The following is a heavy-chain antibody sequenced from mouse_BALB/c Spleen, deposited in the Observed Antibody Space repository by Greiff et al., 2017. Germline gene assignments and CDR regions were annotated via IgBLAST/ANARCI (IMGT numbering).Heavy chain of an antibody. Sequence: EVQLQQSGPELVKPGASVKISCKASGYSFTGYFMNWVMQSHGKSLEWIGRINPYNGDTFYNQKFKGKATLTVDKSSSTAHMELRSLASEDSAVYYCARRLPHYWYFDVWGAGTTVTVSS. CDR3: ARRLPHYWYFDV. CDR1: GYSFTGYF. CDR2: INPYNGDT. J-gene: IGHJ1*01. D-gene: IGHD2-2*01. V-gene: IGHV1-20*02.